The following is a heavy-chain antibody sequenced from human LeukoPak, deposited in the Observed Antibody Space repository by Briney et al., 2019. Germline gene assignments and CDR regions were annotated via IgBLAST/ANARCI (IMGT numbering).Heavy chain of an antibody. Sequence: GGSLRLSCAASGFTFSSYWMSWVRRAPGKGLEWVANIKQDGNDKYYVDSVKGRFTISRDNAKNSLYLQMNSLRAEDTAVYYCASRIVGTPDYFDYWGQGTLVTVSS. V-gene: IGHV3-7*01. J-gene: IGHJ4*02. CDR3: ASRIVGTPDYFDY. CDR2: IKQDGNDK. CDR1: GFTFSSYW. D-gene: IGHD1-26*01.